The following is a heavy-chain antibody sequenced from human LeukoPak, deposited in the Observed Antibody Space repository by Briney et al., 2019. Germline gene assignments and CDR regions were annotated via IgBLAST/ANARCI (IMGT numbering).Heavy chain of an antibody. CDR2: IRWDDER. D-gene: IGHD1-1*01. V-gene: IGHV3-7*01. Sequence: PGGSLRLSCAASGFSVVNAWMSWVRQAPGKGLEWVASIRWDDERHHVDSVTGRFSVSRDNAKNSLYLQMNSLRAEDTAVYFCSRITTNGYFEYWGQGALVTVSS. CDR3: SRITTNGYFEY. J-gene: IGHJ4*02. CDR1: GFSVVNAW.